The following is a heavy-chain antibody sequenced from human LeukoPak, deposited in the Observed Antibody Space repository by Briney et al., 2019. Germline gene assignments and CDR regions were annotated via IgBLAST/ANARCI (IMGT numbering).Heavy chain of an antibody. CDR1: GYTFTSYG. D-gene: IGHD2-21*02. CDR3: AIYNVGGDSGPFAY. Sequence: ASVKVSCKASGYTFTSYGISWVRQAPGQGLEWMGWISAYNGNTNYAQKLQGRVTMTTDTSTSTAYMELRSLRSDDTAVYYCAIYNVGGDSGPFAYGGGEPLVTVSS. V-gene: IGHV1-18*01. CDR2: ISAYNGNT. J-gene: IGHJ4*02.